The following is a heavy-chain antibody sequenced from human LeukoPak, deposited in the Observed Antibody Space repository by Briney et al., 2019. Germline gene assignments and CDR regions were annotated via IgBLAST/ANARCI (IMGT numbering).Heavy chain of an antibody. J-gene: IGHJ4*02. CDR2: IRSKAYGGTP. V-gene: IGHV3-49*04. CDR1: GFTFSNYA. Sequence: HPGGSLRLSCLASGFTFSNYAMNWVRQAPGKGLEWVGFIRSKAYGGTPEYAASVKGRFTISRDDSKTVAYLQMNSLKTDDTAVYYCTRSGVRGTTWYFDYWGQGTLATVSS. CDR3: TRSGVRGTTWYFDY. D-gene: IGHD3-10*01.